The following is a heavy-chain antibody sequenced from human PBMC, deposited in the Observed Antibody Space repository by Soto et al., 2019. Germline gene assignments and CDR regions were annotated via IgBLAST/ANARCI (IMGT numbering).Heavy chain of an antibody. CDR2: ISAYNGNT. D-gene: IGHD3-16*01. CDR1: CYTIASYA. Sequence: GASVKVSCKSSCYTIASYAISWVRQAPGQGLEWMGWISAYNGNTNYAQKLQGRVTMTTDTSTSTAYMELRSLRSDDTAVYYCAKGGNGYTFDYWAQGPLVTASS. V-gene: IGHV1-18*01. J-gene: IGHJ4*02. CDR3: AKGGNGYTFDY.